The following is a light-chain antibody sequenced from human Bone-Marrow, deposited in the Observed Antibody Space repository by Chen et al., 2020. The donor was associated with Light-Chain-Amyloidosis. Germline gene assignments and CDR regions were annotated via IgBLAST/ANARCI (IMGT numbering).Light chain of an antibody. Sequence: DIVIKQSPDSVALSPGERPTIMCKSSQSLLYTSNDKNYVAWFQQKAGQPPKLLIYWAFMRQFGVPDRFRGSGSGTDFTLTISNMQAEDVAVYFCQQYLTTPQTFGQGTRVEI. CDR1: QSLLYTSNDKNY. CDR3: QQYLTTPQT. J-gene: IGKJ1*01. V-gene: IGKV4-1*01. CDR2: WAF.